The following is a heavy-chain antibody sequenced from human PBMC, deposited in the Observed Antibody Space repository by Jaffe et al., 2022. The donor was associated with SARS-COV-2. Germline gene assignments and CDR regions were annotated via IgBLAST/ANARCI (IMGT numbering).Heavy chain of an antibody. CDR3: ARARTDPDGGVYLHS. Sequence: EVQLVESGGGLVQPGGSLRLSCAASGFTFGSYGMNWVRQAPGKGLDWVSYISTSGTIYYADSVKGRFTISRDIAQSSLYLQMNSLRDEDTAVYFCARARTDPDGGVYLHSWGQGTLVTVSS. V-gene: IGHV3-48*02. CDR2: ISTSGTI. CDR1: GFTFGSYG. J-gene: IGHJ4*02. D-gene: IGHD2-8*02.